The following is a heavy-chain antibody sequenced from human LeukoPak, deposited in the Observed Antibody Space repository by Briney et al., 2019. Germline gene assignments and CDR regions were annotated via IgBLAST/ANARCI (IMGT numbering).Heavy chain of an antibody. J-gene: IGHJ4*02. V-gene: IGHV3-21*01. Sequence: GGSLRLSCAASGFTFSSYSMNWVRHAPGEGLEWVSSISSSSSYIYYADSVKGRFTISRDNAKNSLYLQMNSLRAENTTVYYSTKVTMDYQLLYCSYWGQGTLVTASS. D-gene: IGHD2-2*02. CDR2: ISSSSSYI. CDR1: GFTFSSYS. CDR3: TKVTMDYQLLYCSY.